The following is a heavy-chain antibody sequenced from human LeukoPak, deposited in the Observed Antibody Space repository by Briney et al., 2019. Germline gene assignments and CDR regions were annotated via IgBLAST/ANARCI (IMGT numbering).Heavy chain of an antibody. Sequence: SETLSLTCTVSGGSISSSSYYWGWIRQPPGKGLEWIGSIYYSGSTYYNPSLKSRVTISVDTSKNQFSLKLSSVTAADTAVYYCASGSYSFYYFDYWGQGTLVTVSS. CDR3: ASGSYSFYYFDY. J-gene: IGHJ4*02. CDR2: IYYSGST. CDR1: GGSISSSSYY. D-gene: IGHD1-26*01. V-gene: IGHV4-39*07.